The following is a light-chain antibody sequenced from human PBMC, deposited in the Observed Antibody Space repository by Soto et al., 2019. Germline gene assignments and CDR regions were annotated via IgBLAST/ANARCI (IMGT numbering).Light chain of an antibody. V-gene: IGKV3-20*01. CDR2: GAS. Sequence: EIVLTQSPGTLSLSPGDRATLSCRASRSVSSRYLAWYQQKPGQAPRLLIYGASSRATGIPDRFSGSGSGTDFTLTISRLEPEDFAVYHCHQYGYSPNTFGQGTKLEIK. CDR1: RSVSSRY. J-gene: IGKJ2*01. CDR3: HQYGYSPNT.